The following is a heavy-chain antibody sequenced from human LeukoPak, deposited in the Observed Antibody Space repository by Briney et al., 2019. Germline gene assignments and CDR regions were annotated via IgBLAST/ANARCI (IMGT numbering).Heavy chain of an antibody. CDR2: SYHTGST. CDR1: GYSISSYY. D-gene: IGHD6-13*01. CDR3: ATGYSSTWYYFDY. J-gene: IGHJ4*02. Sequence: PSETLSLTCTVSGYSISSYYWSWIRQPPGKGREWIGYSYHTGSTNYNPSLKSRVTISVDKSKNQFSLKLSSVTAGDTAVYYCATGYSSTWYYFDYWGQGTLVTVSS. V-gene: IGHV4-59*01.